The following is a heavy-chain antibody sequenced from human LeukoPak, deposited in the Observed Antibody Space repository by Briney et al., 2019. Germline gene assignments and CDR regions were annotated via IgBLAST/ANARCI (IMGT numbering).Heavy chain of an antibody. CDR2: IYYSGST. CDR1: GGSISSYY. CDR3: ARVSISRRGYSYGYDSDYFDY. J-gene: IGHJ4*02. D-gene: IGHD5-18*01. Sequence: PSETLSLTCTVSGGSISSYYWSWIRQPPGKGLEWIGYIYYSGSTNYNPSLKSRVTISVDTSKNQFSLKLSSVTAADTAVYYCARVSISRRGYSYGYDSDYFDYWGQGTLVTVSS. V-gene: IGHV4-59*12.